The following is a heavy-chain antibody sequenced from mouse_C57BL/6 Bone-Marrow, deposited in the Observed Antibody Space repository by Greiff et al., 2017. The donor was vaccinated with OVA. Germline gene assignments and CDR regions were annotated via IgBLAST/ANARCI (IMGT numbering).Heavy chain of an antibody. Sequence: EVMLVESGGDLVKPGGSLKLSCAASGFTFSSYGMSWVRQTPDKRLEWVATISSGGSYTYYPDSVKGRFTISRDNAKNTLYLQMSSLKSEDTAMYYCASRTLYGNFSWCAYWGQGSLGTVSA. CDR3: ASRTLYGNFSWCAY. CDR2: ISSGGSYT. D-gene: IGHD2-1*01. J-gene: IGHJ3*01. CDR1: GFTFSSYG. V-gene: IGHV5-6*02.